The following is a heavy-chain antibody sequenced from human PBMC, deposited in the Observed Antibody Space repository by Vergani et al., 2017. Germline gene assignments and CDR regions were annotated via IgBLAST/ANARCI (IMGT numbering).Heavy chain of an antibody. V-gene: IGHV3-23*04. CDR2: ISGSGGST. CDR3: AKGLGYCSGGSCAVAFDY. D-gene: IGHD2-15*01. CDR1: GFTFSSYG. J-gene: IGHJ4*02. Sequence: VQLVESGGGVVQPGGSLRLSCAASGFTFSSYGMHWVRQAPGKGLEWVSAISGSGGSTYYADSVKGRFTISRDNSKNTLYLQMNSLRAEDTALYYCAKGLGYCSGGSCAVAFDYWGQGTLVTVSS.